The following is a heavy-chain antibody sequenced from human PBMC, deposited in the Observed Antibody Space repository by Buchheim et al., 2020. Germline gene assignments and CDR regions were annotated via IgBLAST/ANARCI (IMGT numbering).Heavy chain of an antibody. J-gene: IGHJ6*03. CDR3: ARGGGDIVVVPASIHVHYLDV. V-gene: IGHV1-46*01. D-gene: IGHD2-2*02. CDR1: GYTFSNYY. CDR2: VNPSGGGT. Sequence: QVQLVQSGAEVKKPGAPVKVSCKASGYTFSNYYIHWVRQAPGQGLEWMGIVNPSGGGTSYPQKFQGRVTMTRDTSTSTVYMELSSLRSEDTAVYYCARGGGDIVVVPASIHVHYLDVWGKGTT.